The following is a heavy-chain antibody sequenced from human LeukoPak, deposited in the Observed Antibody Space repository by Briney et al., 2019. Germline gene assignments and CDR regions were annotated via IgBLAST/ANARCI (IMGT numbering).Heavy chain of an antibody. Sequence: PSETLSLTCAVYGGSFSGYYWSWIRQPPGKGLEWIGEINHSGSTYYNPSLKSRVTISVDTSKNQFSLKLSSVTAADTAVYYCARDPLEWYSFDYWGQGTLVTVSS. CDR3: ARDPLEWYSFDY. D-gene: IGHD3-3*01. J-gene: IGHJ4*02. V-gene: IGHV4-34*01. CDR2: INHSGST. CDR1: GGSFSGYY.